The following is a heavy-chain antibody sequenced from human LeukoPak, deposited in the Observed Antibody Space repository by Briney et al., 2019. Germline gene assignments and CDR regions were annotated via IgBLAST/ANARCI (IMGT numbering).Heavy chain of an antibody. CDR1: GFTFSSYS. J-gene: IGHJ4*02. Sequence: GGSLRLSCAASGFTFSSYSMNWVRQAPGKGLEWASSISSSSTYIYYADSLKGRFTISRDNAKNSLYLQMNSLRAEDTAVYYCARSGFGELLSDYWGQGTLVTVSS. CDR2: ISSSSTYI. D-gene: IGHD3-10*01. CDR3: ARSGFGELLSDY. V-gene: IGHV3-21*01.